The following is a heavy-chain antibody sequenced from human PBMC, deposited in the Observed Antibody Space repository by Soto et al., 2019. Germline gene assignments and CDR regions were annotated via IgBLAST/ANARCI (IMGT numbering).Heavy chain of an antibody. Sequence: ASLKLSCKASGYSVTSYTMHWVRQATGQRLEWMGWINAANGNTKYSQTFQGRVTVTRDTSASTAYMELSSLRSEDTAVYYCARGIYDNLTGAMDVWGQGTTDTGSS. V-gene: IGHV1-3*01. CDR1: GYSVTSYT. CDR2: INAANGNT. CDR3: ARGIYDNLTGAMDV. D-gene: IGHD3-9*01. J-gene: IGHJ6*02.